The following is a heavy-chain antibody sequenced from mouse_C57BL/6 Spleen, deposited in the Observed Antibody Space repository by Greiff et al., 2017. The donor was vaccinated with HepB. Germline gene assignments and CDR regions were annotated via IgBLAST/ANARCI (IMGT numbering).Heavy chain of an antibody. CDR3: ASEGAYYGSSPFAY. Sequence: EVKLVESGPELVKPGASVKIPCKASGYTFTDYNMDWVKQSHGKSLEWIGDINPNNGGTIYNQKFKGKATLTVDKSSSTAYMELRSLTSEDTAVYYCASEGAYYGSSPFAYWGQGTLVTVSA. D-gene: IGHD1-1*01. CDR2: INPNNGGT. V-gene: IGHV1-18*01. J-gene: IGHJ3*01. CDR1: GYTFTDYN.